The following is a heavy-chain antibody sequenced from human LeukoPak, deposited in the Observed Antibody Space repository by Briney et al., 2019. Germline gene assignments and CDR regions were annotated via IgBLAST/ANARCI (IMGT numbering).Heavy chain of an antibody. J-gene: IGHJ6*03. CDR2: IKQDGSEK. CDR1: GFTFSSYW. CDR3: ASLLFNYYYYYMDV. V-gene: IGHV3-7*01. Sequence: GGSLRLSCAASGFTFSSYWMSWVRQAPGKGLEWVANIKQDGSEKYYVDSVKGRFTISRDNAKNSLYLQMNSLRAEDTAVYYCASLLFNYYYYYMDVWGKGTTVTVSS.